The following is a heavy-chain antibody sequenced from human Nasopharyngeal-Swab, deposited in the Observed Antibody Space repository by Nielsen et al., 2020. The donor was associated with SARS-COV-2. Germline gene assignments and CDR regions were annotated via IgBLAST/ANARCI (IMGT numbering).Heavy chain of an antibody. CDR2: IYTSGST. CDR1: GGSISSSSYY. D-gene: IGHD5-18*01. Sequence: SETLSLTCTVSGGSISSSSYYWSWIRQPAGKGLEWIGRIYTSGSTNYNPSLKSRVTISVDTSKNQFSLKLSSVTAADTAVYYCARLGYSYGHFDYWGQGTLVTVSS. CDR3: ARLGYSYGHFDY. J-gene: IGHJ4*02. V-gene: IGHV4-61*02.